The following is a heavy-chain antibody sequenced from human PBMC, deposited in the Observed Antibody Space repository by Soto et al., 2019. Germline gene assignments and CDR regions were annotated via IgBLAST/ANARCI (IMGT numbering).Heavy chain of an antibody. CDR3: AREPLYPSYCSSTSCYGDYFDY. J-gene: IGHJ4*02. Sequence: PGGSLRFSCAASGFTFSSYGMHWVRQAPGKGLEWVAVIWYDGSNKYYADSVKGRFTISRDNSKNTLYLQMNSLRAEDTAVYYYAREPLYPSYCSSTSCYGDYFDYWGQGTLVTVSS. CDR2: IWYDGSNK. D-gene: IGHD2-2*01. V-gene: IGHV3-33*01. CDR1: GFTFSSYG.